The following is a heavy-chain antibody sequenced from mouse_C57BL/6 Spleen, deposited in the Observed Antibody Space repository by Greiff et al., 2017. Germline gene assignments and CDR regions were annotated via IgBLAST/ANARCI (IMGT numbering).Heavy chain of an antibody. Sequence: VQLQQSGPELVKPGASVKMSCKASGYTFTDYNMHWVKQSHGKSLEWIGYINPNNGGTSYNQKFKGKATLTVNKSSSTAYMELRSLTSEDSAVYYCARRITTVVADYYAMDYWGQGTSVTVSS. CDR1: GYTFTDYN. CDR3: ARRITTVVADYYAMDY. D-gene: IGHD1-1*01. V-gene: IGHV1-22*01. CDR2: INPNNGGT. J-gene: IGHJ4*01.